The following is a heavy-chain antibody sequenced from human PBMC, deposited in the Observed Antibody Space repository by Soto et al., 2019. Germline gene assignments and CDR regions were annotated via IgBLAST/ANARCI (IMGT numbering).Heavy chain of an antibody. J-gene: IGHJ6*02. CDR1: GFTFSSYG. V-gene: IGHV3-30*18. Sequence: QVQLVESGGGVVQPGRSLRLSCAASGFTFSSYGMHWVRQAPGKGLEWVAVISYDGSNKYYAYSVKGRFTISRDNSKNTLYLQMNSLRAEDTAVYYCAKESEMTTVTIYGMDVWGQGTTVTVSS. CDR2: ISYDGSNK. CDR3: AKESEMTTVTIYGMDV. D-gene: IGHD4-17*01.